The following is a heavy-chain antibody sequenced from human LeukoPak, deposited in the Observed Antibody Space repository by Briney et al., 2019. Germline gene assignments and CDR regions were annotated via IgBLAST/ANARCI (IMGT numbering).Heavy chain of an antibody. CDR3: ARDQTGGIAVAGTDFLS. J-gene: IGHJ4*02. V-gene: IGHV3-21*01. D-gene: IGHD6-19*01. CDR2: ISSSSSYI. CDR1: GFTFSSYA. Sequence: GGSLRLSCAASGFTFSSYAMSWVRQAPGKGLEWVSSISSSSSYIYYADSVKGRFTISRDNAKNSLYLQMNSLRAEDTAVYYCARDQTGGIAVAGTDFLSWDQGTLVTVSS.